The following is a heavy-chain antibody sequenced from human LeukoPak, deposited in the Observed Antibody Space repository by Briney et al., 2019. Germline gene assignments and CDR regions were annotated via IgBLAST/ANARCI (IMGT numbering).Heavy chain of an antibody. CDR1: GDSISSSSYF. CDR2: IFYSGIT. V-gene: IGHV4-39*01. CDR3: ARRGDYYDTSDYYSGGWFDP. Sequence: SETLSLTCTISGDSISSSSYFWGWIRQPPGAGLEWIWSIFYSGITYYNPSLKSRVTISVDTSKNQFSLKLSSVTAADTAVYYCARRGDYYDTSDYYSGGWFDPWGQGTLVTVSS. D-gene: IGHD3-22*01. J-gene: IGHJ5*02.